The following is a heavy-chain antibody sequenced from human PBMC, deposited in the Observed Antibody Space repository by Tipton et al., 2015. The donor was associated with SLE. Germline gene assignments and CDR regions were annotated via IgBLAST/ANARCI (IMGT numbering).Heavy chain of an antibody. CDR1: GGSFSGYY. CDR3: ARDPLDEEDYYYMDV. J-gene: IGHJ6*03. D-gene: IGHD1-1*01. Sequence: TLSLTCAVYGGSFSGYYWSWIRQPPGKGLEWIGSIYYSGSTNYNPSLKSRVTISVDTSKNQFSLKLSSVTAADTAVYYCARDPLDEEDYYYMDVWGKGTTVTVSS. CDR2: IYYSGST. V-gene: IGHV4-59*01.